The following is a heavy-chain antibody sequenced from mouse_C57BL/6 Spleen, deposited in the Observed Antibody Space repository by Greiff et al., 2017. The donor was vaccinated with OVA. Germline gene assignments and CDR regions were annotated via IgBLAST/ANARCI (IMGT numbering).Heavy chain of an antibody. Sequence: VQLKESGPELVKPGDSVKISCKASGYSFTGYFMNWVMQSHGKSLEWIGRINPYNGDTFYNQKFKGKATLTVDKSSSTAHMELRSLTSEDSAVYYCARGSFDGYFFAYWGQGTLVTVSA. J-gene: IGHJ3*01. V-gene: IGHV1-20*01. CDR2: INPYNGDT. CDR1: GYSFTGYF. D-gene: IGHD2-3*01. CDR3: ARGSFDGYFFAY.